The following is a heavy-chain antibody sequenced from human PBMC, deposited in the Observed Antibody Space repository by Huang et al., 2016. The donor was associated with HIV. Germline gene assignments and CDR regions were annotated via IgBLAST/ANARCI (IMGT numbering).Heavy chain of an antibody. Sequence: QVQLVQSGAEVKKPGASVKVSCKASGYTFSDYHMHWVRQAPGQGLGWIGWNKPNSGVTNYAQKFQGRVTMTRETSISTAYMGLSRLRSDDTGVYYCAKYDFWSGSPSNWFDPWGQGTLVTVSS. J-gene: IGHJ5*02. CDR1: GYTFSDYH. CDR2: NKPNSGVT. V-gene: IGHV1-2*02. D-gene: IGHD3-3*01. CDR3: AKYDFWSGSPSNWFDP.